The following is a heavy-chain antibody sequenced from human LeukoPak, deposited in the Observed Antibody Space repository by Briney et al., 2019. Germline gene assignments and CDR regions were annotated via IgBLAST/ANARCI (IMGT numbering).Heavy chain of an antibody. Sequence: ASVKVSCKVSGYTLTELSMHWVRQAPGKGLEWMGGFDPEDGETIYAQKFQGRVTITADESTSTAYMELSSLRSEDAAVYYCAKSPSSDYGDRGFDYWGQGTLVTVSS. J-gene: IGHJ4*02. CDR2: FDPEDGET. D-gene: IGHD4-17*01. CDR3: AKSPSSDYGDRGFDY. CDR1: GYTLTELS. V-gene: IGHV1-24*01.